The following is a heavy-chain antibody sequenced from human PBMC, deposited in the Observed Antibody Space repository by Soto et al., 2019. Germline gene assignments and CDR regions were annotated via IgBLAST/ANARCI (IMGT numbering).Heavy chain of an antibody. CDR3: AKDLGSGVVITTNWFDP. V-gene: IGHV3-23*01. D-gene: IGHD3-22*01. CDR2: ISGSGGST. J-gene: IGHJ5*02. CDR1: GFTFSSYA. Sequence: GGSLRLSCAASGFTFSSYAMSWVRRAPGKGLEWVSAISGSGGSTYYADSVKGRFTISRDNSKNTLYLQMNSLRAEDTAVYYCAKDLGSGVVITTNWFDPWGQGTLVTVSS.